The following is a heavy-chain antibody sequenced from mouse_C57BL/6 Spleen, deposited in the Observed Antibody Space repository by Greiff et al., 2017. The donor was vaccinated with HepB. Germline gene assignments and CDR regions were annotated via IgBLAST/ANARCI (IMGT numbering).Heavy chain of an antibody. Sequence: QVQLQQPGAELVKPGASVKLSCKASGYTFTSYWMQWVKQRPGQGLEWIGEIDPSDSYTNYNQKFKGKATLTVDTSSSTAYMQLSSLTSEDSAVYYCARDSSGYGSDAMDYWGQGTSVTVSS. J-gene: IGHJ4*01. CDR1: GYTFTSYW. CDR3: ARDSSGYGSDAMDY. V-gene: IGHV1-50*01. D-gene: IGHD3-2*02. CDR2: IDPSDSYT.